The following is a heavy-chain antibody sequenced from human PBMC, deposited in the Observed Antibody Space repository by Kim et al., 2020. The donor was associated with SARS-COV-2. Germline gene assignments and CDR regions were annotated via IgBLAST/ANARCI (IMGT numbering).Heavy chain of an antibody. J-gene: IGHJ1*01. D-gene: IGHD3-10*01. V-gene: IGHV4-39*01. CDR2: IYYSGST. Sequence: SETLSLTCTVSGGSISSSSYYWGWIRQPPGKGLEWIGSIYYSGSTYYNPSLKSRVTISVDTSKNQFSLKLSSVTAADTAVYYCARHEFSFGLWCGPAFPNHVYFQLWGQGTLVTVSS. CDR3: ARHEFSFGLWCGPAFPNHVYFQL. CDR1: GGSISSSSYY.